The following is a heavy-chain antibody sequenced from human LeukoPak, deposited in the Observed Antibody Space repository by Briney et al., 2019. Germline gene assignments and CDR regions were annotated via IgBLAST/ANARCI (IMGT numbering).Heavy chain of an antibody. J-gene: IGHJ4*02. CDR3: ATLPSYSGSYQGFDY. D-gene: IGHD1-26*01. CDR2: IYPGDSDT. V-gene: IGHV5-51*01. Sequence: GESLKISCKGSGYSFTSYWIGWVRQVPGKGLEWMGIIYPGDSDTRYSPSFQGQVTISADKSISTAYLQWSSLKASDTAMYYCATLPSYSGSYQGFDYWGQGTLVTVSS. CDR1: GYSFTSYW.